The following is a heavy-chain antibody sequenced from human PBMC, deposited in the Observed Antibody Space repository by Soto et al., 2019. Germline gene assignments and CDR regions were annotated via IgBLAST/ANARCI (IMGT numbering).Heavy chain of an antibody. Sequence: GGSLRLSCSASGFTFSYYAMHWVRQAPGKGLEYVSGISNNGGSTYYADSVKGRFTISRDNSENALYLQMSSLRTDDTAVYYCVEERINGWYDFDYWGQGTLVTVSS. CDR1: GFTFSYYA. J-gene: IGHJ4*02. CDR3: VEERINGWYDFDY. D-gene: IGHD6-19*01. V-gene: IGHV3-64D*08. CDR2: ISNNGGST.